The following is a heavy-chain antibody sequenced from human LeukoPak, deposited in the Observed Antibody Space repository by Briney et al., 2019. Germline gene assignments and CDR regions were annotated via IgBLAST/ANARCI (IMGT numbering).Heavy chain of an antibody. CDR2: IYSGGST. CDR3: AGQWLVLDYYYGMDV. V-gene: IGHV3-66*02. J-gene: IGHJ6*02. D-gene: IGHD6-19*01. Sequence: GGSLRLSCAASGFTVSSNYMSWVRQAPGKGLEWVSVIYSGGSTYYADSVKGRFTISRDNSKNTLYLQMNSLRAEDTAVYYCAGQWLVLDYYYGMDVWGQGTTVTVSS. CDR1: GFTVSSNY.